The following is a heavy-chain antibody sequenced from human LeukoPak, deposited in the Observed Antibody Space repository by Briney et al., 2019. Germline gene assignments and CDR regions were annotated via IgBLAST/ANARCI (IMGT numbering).Heavy chain of an antibody. J-gene: IGHJ4*02. V-gene: IGHV3-21*01. CDR1: GFTFSTYT. CDR3: AKGGERSSSSSDY. D-gene: IGHD6-13*01. Sequence: GGSLRLSCAASGFTFSTYTVNWFRQAPGRGLEWVSSISSRSSYIYDADSVKGRFTISRDNAKNSLYLQMNNLRVDDTGVYFCAKGGERSSSSSDYWGQGTLVTVSS. CDR2: ISSRSSYI.